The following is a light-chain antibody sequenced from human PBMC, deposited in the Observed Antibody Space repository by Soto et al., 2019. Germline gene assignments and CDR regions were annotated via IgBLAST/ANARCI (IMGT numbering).Light chain of an antibody. CDR2: TAS. Sequence: AIQMTQSPSSLSASVGDRVTITCRASQAVGTDLAWYQQKPGKAPKLLIYTASTLQSGVPSRFSGSGSGTDFTLTISSLQPEDFATYFCLQDYNYPWTVGQGTKVDIK. CDR3: LQDYNYPWT. J-gene: IGKJ1*01. V-gene: IGKV1-6*01. CDR1: QAVGTD.